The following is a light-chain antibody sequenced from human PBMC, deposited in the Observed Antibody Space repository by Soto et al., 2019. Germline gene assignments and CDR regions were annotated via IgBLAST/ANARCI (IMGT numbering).Light chain of an antibody. J-gene: IGKJ2*01. V-gene: IGKV1-9*01. Sequence: IQLTQSPSSLSASVGDRVTITCRASQGISSYLAWYQQEPGKAPKLLIYAASTLQRGVPSRFSGSGSGTDCTLTISSLQPEDFATYYCQQLNSYPPTFGQGTKLEIK. CDR1: QGISSY. CDR2: AAS. CDR3: QQLNSYPPT.